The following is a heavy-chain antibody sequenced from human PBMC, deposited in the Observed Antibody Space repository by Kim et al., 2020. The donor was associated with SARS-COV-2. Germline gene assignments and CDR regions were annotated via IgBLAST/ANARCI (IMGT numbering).Heavy chain of an antibody. CDR2: ISSSGSTI. Sequence: GGSLRLSCAASGFTFSSYEMNWVRQAPGKGLEWVSYISSSGSTIYYADSVKGRFTISRDNAKNSLYLQINSLRAEDTAVYYCAREDSSGWSRVDYWGQGTLVTVSS. CDR1: GFTFSSYE. CDR3: AREDSSGWSRVDY. V-gene: IGHV3-48*03. J-gene: IGHJ4*02. D-gene: IGHD6-19*01.